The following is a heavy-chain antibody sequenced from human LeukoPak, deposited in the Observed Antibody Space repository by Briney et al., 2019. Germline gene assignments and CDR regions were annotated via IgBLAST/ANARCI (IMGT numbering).Heavy chain of an antibody. CDR2: ISRSGSTI. CDR3: ARPTWTNYMDV. CDR1: GFTLCSSE. J-gene: IGHJ6*03. Sequence: PGGSLRLSCAASGFTLCSSEMNWVRQAPGKGLEWVSYISRSGSTIFYADSVKGRFTISRDNAKNSVSLQMNSLRAEDTAVYFCARPTWTNYMDVWGKGTAVTISS. V-gene: IGHV3-48*03. D-gene: IGHD3/OR15-3a*01.